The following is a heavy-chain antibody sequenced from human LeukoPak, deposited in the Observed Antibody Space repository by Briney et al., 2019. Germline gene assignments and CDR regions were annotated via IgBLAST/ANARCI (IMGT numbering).Heavy chain of an antibody. Sequence: PGGSLRLSCAASGFSFSTYVMSWVRQAPGKGLEWVSTITVSGDDTYYTDSVKGRFTISRDNSKNTVHLQMNRLRADDTALYSCARCPGGVNSWFDPWGRGTLVTVSS. V-gene: IGHV3-23*01. CDR3: ARCPGGVNSWFDP. CDR2: ITVSGDDT. CDR1: GFSFSTYV. D-gene: IGHD3-16*01. J-gene: IGHJ5*02.